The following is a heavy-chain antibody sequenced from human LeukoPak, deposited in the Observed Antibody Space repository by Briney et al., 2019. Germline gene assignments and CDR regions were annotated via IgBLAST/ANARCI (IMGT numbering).Heavy chain of an antibody. CDR1: GGSISSGSYY. J-gene: IGHJ3*02. V-gene: IGHV4-61*02. CDR2: IYSSGST. Sequence: PSQTLSPTCTVSGGSISSGSYYWSWIRQPAGKGLEWIGRIYSSGSTNSNPSRKSRVTISVHTSRNQFSLKLSSVTAADTAVYYCARGPYYYGGSAFDIWGQGTMVTASS. CDR3: ARGPYYYGGSAFDI. D-gene: IGHD3-10*01.